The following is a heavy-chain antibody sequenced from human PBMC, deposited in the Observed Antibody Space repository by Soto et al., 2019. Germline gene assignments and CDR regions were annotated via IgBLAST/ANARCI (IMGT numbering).Heavy chain of an antibody. CDR1: GFTFDDYA. V-gene: IGHV3-43D*04. D-gene: IGHD6-13*01. J-gene: IGHJ6*02. CDR3: AKDVSSIPPYGMDV. Sequence: RLSCAASGFTFDDYAMHWVRQAPGKGLEWVSLISWDGGSTYYADSVKGRFTISRDNSKNSLYLQMNSLRAEDTALYYCAKDVSSIPPYGMDVWGHGTTVTVSS. CDR2: ISWDGGST.